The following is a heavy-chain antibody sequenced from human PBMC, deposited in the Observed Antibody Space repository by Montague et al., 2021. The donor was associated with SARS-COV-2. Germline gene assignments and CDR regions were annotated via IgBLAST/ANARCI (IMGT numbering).Heavy chain of an antibody. J-gene: IGHJ5*02. Sequence: SETLSLTCAVSGGSISGSNWWTWLRQPPGKGLEWIGEILHSGSTNYTSSLKSRVTISVDKSKNQFSLKLTSLTAADTAVYYCARDFRGAYNFFDPWGQGALVTVSS. V-gene: IGHV4-4*02. D-gene: IGHD4/OR15-4a*01. CDR1: GGSISGSNW. CDR3: ARDFRGAYNFFDP. CDR2: ILHSGST.